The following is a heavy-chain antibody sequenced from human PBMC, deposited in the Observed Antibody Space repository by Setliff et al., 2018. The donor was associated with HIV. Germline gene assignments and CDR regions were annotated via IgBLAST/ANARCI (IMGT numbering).Heavy chain of an antibody. CDR2: ISDGGGGT. V-gene: IGHV3-23*01. Sequence: GGSLRLSCAGSGFTFNNYAMIWVRQAPGKGLEWVSAISDGGGGTDYADSVKGRFTISRDNSRNTLYLQMSSLRAEDTAVYFCAKLGGSGSYSNAFDYWGQGTLVTVSS. CDR1: GFTFNNYA. D-gene: IGHD3-10*01. CDR3: AKLGGSGSYSNAFDY. J-gene: IGHJ4*02.